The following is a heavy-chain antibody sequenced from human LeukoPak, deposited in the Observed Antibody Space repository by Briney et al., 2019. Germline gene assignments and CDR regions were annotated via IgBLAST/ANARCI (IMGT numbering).Heavy chain of an antibody. Sequence: SETLSLTCTVSGGSISSSSYYWGWIRQPPGKGLEWIGSIYYSGSTYYNPSLKSRVTISVDTSKNQFSLKLSSVTAADTAVYYCARDRGYYDSSGLGWFDPWGQGTLVTVSS. D-gene: IGHD3-22*01. CDR2: IYYSGST. V-gene: IGHV4-39*07. CDR1: GGSISSSSYY. CDR3: ARDRGYYDSSGLGWFDP. J-gene: IGHJ5*02.